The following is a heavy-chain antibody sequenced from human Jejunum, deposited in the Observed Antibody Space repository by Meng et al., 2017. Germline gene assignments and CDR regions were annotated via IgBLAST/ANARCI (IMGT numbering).Heavy chain of an antibody. J-gene: IGHJ4*02. V-gene: IGHV3-23*01. CDR3: AKDPNGDYVGAFDS. CDR1: GVTLSGVA. CDR2: ITGSGDRT. Sequence: SRAGSGVTLSGVAMTWLGQAPGKGMKWVSSITGSGDRTQYADHVKGRFTISRDNSKSTLYLQMNSLRVEDTAVYYCAKDPNGDYVGAFDSWGQGALVTVSS. D-gene: IGHD4-17*01.